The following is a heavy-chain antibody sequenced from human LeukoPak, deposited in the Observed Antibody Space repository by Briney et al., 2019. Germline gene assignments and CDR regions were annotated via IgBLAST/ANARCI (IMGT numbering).Heavy chain of an antibody. J-gene: IGHJ4*02. CDR1: GGSISSSNW. Sequence: SETMPRTCAVSGGSISSSNWWSWVRQPPGKGLEWIGEIYHSGSTNYNPSLKSRVTISVYKSKNQFSLKLSSVTAADTAVYYCARDRQQWLDYWGQGTLVTVSS. V-gene: IGHV4-4*02. CDR3: ARDRQQWLDY. CDR2: IYHSGST. D-gene: IGHD6-19*01.